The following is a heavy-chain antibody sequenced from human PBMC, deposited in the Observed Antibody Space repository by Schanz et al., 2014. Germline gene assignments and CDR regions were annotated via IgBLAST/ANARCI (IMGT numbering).Heavy chain of an antibody. CDR2: INSDGTKR. CDR1: GFTLSSYG. J-gene: IGHJ3*02. Sequence: VQLVESGGTLVRPGGSLRLSCAASGFTLSSYGMHWVRQAPGKGLEWVAFINSDGTKRFYADSVKSRFTISRDNSRNTLYLQMNSLRAEDTAVYYCARDGYSVVVISPTESFDIWGQGTMVTVSP. CDR3: ARDGYSVVVISPTESFDI. V-gene: IGHV3-33*08. D-gene: IGHD2-21*01.